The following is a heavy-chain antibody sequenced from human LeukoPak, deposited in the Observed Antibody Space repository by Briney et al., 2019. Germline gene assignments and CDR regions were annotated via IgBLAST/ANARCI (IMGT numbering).Heavy chain of an antibody. V-gene: IGHV4-39*07. J-gene: IGHJ4*02. Sequence: SETLSLTCTVSGGSISSSSYYWGWIRQPPGKGLEWIGSIYHSGSTYYNPSLKSRVTISVDTSKNQFSLKLSSVTAADTAVYYCASQGYTYPFDYWGQGTLVTVSS. CDR3: ASQGYTYPFDY. D-gene: IGHD2-2*02. CDR2: IYHSGST. CDR1: GGSISSSSYY.